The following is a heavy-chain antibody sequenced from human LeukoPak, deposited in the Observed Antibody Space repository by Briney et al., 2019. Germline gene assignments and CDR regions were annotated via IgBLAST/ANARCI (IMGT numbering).Heavy chain of an antibody. CDR3: ARHVVSSSYYYYYMDV. Sequence: SETLSLTCAVYGGSFSGYYWSWIRQPPGKGLEWIGEINHSGSTNYNPSLKSRVTISVDTSKNQFSLKLSSVTAADTAVYYCARHVVSSSYYYYYMDVWGKGTTVTVSS. CDR2: INHSGST. CDR1: GGSFSGYY. J-gene: IGHJ6*03. D-gene: IGHD6-13*01. V-gene: IGHV4-34*01.